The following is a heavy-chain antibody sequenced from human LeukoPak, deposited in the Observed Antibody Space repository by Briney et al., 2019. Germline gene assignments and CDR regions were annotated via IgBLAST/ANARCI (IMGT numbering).Heavy chain of an antibody. J-gene: IGHJ4*02. CDR2: INTDGSEK. V-gene: IGHV3-7*01. D-gene: IGHD5-18*01. CDR1: GFTLSDYH. Sequence: GGSLRLSCAASGFTLSDYHMTWVRQAPGKGLEWVANINTDGSEKNYLDSVKGRFTISRDNTKNSLYLQMNSLRAEDTALYYCARDGYAYGEGDYWGQGTLVTVSS. CDR3: ARDGYAYGEGDY.